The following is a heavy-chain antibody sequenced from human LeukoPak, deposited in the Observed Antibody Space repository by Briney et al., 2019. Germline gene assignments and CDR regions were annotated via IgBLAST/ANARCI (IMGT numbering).Heavy chain of an antibody. CDR3: ARSPGIAAAELA. J-gene: IGHJ5*02. CDR2: IIPIFGTA. V-gene: IGHV1-69*05. D-gene: IGHD6-13*01. Sequence: GASVKVSCKASGGTFSSYAISWVRQAPGQGLEWMGRIIPIFGTANYAQKFQGRVTITTDESTSTAYMELSSLRSEDTAVDYCARSPGIAAAELAWGQGNLVTVSS. CDR1: GGTFSSYA.